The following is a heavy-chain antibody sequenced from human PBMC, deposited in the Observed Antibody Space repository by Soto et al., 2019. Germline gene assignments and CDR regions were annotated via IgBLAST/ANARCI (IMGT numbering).Heavy chain of an antibody. CDR1: RFMFSSAW. D-gene: IGHD1-1*01. Sequence: GGSLRLSCEASRFMFSSAWMSWVRQAPGKGLEWVGRIKAKIDGETTDYAEFVQGRFIISRDDSKNTVFLEMNNLKTEDTAVYFCVEGWNDFWGQGTLVTVSS. CDR2: IKAKIDGETT. CDR3: VEGWNDF. V-gene: IGHV3-15*01. J-gene: IGHJ4*02.